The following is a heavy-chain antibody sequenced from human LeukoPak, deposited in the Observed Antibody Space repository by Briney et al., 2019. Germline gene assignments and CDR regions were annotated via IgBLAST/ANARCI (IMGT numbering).Heavy chain of an antibody. J-gene: IGHJ6*03. CDR1: GGSISSSSYY. Sequence: PSETLSLTCTVSGGSISSSSYYWGWIRQPPGKGLEWIGSIYYSGSTNYNPSLKSRVTISVGTSKNQFSLKLSSVTAADTAVYYCARGIGEIGWLRKKYYYYMDVWGKGTTVTVSS. D-gene: IGHD5-12*01. V-gene: IGHV4-39*07. CDR2: IYYSGST. CDR3: ARGIGEIGWLRKKYYYYMDV.